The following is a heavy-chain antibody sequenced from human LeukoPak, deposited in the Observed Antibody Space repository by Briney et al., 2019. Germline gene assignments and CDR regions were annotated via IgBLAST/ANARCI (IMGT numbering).Heavy chain of an antibody. CDR3: ARGRRSSGWYED. J-gene: IGHJ4*02. CDR2: ISHSGST. D-gene: IGHD6-19*01. Sequence: SETLSLTCAVYGGSFSGYYWSWIRQPPGKGLEWIGEISHSGSTNYNPSLKSRVTISVDTSKNQFSLKLSSVTAADTAVYYCARGRRSSGWYEDWGQGTLVTVSS. V-gene: IGHV4-34*01. CDR1: GGSFSGYY.